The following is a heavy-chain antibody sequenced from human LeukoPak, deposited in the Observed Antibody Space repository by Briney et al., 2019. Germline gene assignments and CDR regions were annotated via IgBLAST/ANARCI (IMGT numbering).Heavy chain of an antibody. D-gene: IGHD3-3*01. CDR3: ARDNFHDLKNYYYGMDV. V-gene: IGHV4-31*03. Sequence: SETLSLTCTVSGGSVSSGDSYWSWIRQHPGKGLECIGYIYYSGSTYFNPSLKSRLTMSIDTSKNQFSLKLSSVTAADTAVYYCARDNFHDLKNYYYGMDVWGQGTKVTVSS. CDR2: IYYSGST. J-gene: IGHJ6*02. CDR1: GGSVSSGDSY.